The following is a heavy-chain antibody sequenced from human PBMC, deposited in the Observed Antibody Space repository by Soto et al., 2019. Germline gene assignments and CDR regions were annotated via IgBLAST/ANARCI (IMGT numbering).Heavy chain of an antibody. D-gene: IGHD2-2*01. Sequence: GRSLRLSCVSSGFTFSTYWRSWVRQAPGKGLEWVANIKQDGSEKYYVDSVKGRFTISRDNAKNSLYLQMSSLRAEDTAVYYCARVDLGYCDSTSCQNWFDPWGQGTLVTVSS. CDR2: IKQDGSEK. CDR1: GFTFSTYW. V-gene: IGHV3-7*01. J-gene: IGHJ5*02. CDR3: ARVDLGYCDSTSCQNWFDP.